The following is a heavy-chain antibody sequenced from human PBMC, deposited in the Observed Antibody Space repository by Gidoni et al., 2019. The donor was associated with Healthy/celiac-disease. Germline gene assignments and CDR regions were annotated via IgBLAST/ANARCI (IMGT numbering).Heavy chain of an antibody. D-gene: IGHD1-26*01. CDR2: MSSSGSTI. V-gene: IGHV3-48*03. J-gene: IGHJ4*02. Sequence: EVQLVESGGGLVQPGGSLRLSCAASGFTFSSYEMNWVRQAPGKGLEWVSYMSSSGSTIYYADSVKGRFTISRDNAKNSLYLQMNSLRAEDTAVYYWARRSGEGATTEFGYWGQGTLVTVSS. CDR1: GFTFSSYE. CDR3: ARRSGEGATTEFGY.